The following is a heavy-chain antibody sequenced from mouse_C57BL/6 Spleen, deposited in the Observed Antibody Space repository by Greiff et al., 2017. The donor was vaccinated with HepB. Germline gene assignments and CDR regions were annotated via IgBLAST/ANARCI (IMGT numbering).Heavy chain of an antibody. Sequence: QVQLQQSGAELARPGASVKLSCKASGYTFTSYGISWVKQRTGQGLEWIGEIYPRSGNTYYNEKFKGKATLTADKSSSTAYMELRSLTSEDSAVYFCARRPITTVVDWYFDVWGTGTTVTVSS. CDR1: GYTFTSYG. D-gene: IGHD1-1*01. J-gene: IGHJ1*03. CDR2: IYPRSGNT. V-gene: IGHV1-81*01. CDR3: ARRPITTVVDWYFDV.